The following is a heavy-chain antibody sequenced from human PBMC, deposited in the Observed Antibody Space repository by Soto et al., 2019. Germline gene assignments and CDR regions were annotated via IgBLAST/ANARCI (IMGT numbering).Heavy chain of an antibody. Sequence: EVQLVESGGVVVQPGGSLRLSCAASGFTFDDYTMHWVRQAPGKGLEWVSLISWDGGSTYYADSVKGRFTISRANRKNXLXLQMNXLRTEDTALYYCAKDRRSSGWPDYWGQGTLVTVSS. CDR2: ISWDGGST. CDR3: AKDRRSSGWPDY. J-gene: IGHJ4*02. D-gene: IGHD6-19*01. CDR1: GFTFDDYT. V-gene: IGHV3-43*01.